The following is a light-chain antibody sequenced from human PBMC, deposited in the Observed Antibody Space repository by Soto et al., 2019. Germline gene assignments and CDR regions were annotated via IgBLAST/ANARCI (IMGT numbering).Light chain of an antibody. CDR3: QQYGSSSWT. Sequence: EIVLTQSPGTLSLSPGKRATLSGRASQSISSSYLAWYQQRPGQAPRLLIYGASGRATGIPDRFSGSGSGTEFTLTISRLEPEDFAVYYCQQYGSSSWTFGQGTRWIS. V-gene: IGKV3-20*01. J-gene: IGKJ1*01. CDR2: GAS. CDR1: QSISSSY.